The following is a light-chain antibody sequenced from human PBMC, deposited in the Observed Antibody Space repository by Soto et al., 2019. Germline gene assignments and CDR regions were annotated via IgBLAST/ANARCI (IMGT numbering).Light chain of an antibody. V-gene: IGKV1-39*01. CDR2: GAS. J-gene: IGKJ1*01. Sequence: DMEMTQSPSSLSASVGDRVTITCRASQSINTYLNWYQKKPGKAPKSLIYGASTLQSGVASRFSGSGSCIDFRLTTSSRQPEEFATYFCFQKYRLPRTFGQGTKVEMK. CDR3: FQKYRLPRT. CDR1: QSINTY.